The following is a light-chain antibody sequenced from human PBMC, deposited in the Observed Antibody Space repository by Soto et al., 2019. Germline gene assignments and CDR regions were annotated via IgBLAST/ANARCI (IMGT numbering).Light chain of an antibody. J-gene: IGKJ5*01. CDR1: QSLSSN. Sequence: TQSPATLSASPGEGATLSCRASQSLSSNLAWYQQKPGQAPRLLIYGASTRATGVPARFSGSGSGTEFTLTISSLQSEDFAVYYCQQYKNWPPITFGQGTRLEIK. V-gene: IGKV3-15*01. CDR3: QQYKNWPPIT. CDR2: GAS.